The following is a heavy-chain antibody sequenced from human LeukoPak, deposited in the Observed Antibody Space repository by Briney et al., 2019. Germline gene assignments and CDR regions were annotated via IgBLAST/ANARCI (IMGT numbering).Heavy chain of an antibody. J-gene: IGHJ4*02. Sequence: GESLKISCQGSGYSFTSYWIGWVRQMPGKGLEWMGIIYPGDSDTRYSPSFQGQVTISADKSISTAYLQWSSLKASHTAKYYCARLAYCGGDCYLYFDYWGQGTLVTVSS. D-gene: IGHD2-21*01. V-gene: IGHV5-51*01. CDR3: ARLAYCGGDCYLYFDY. CDR2: IYPGDSDT. CDR1: GYSFTSYW.